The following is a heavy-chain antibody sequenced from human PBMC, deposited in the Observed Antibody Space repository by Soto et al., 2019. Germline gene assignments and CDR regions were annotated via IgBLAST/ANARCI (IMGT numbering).Heavy chain of an antibody. J-gene: IGHJ5*02. CDR1: TFSMYS. CDR3: TRDEGGSYDSWFHP. CDR2: ISSGAAYI. Sequence: GGSLRLSCNFTFSMYSMNWVRQAPGKGLEWVASISSGAAYIKYAGSVQGRFTISRDNAKNTVSLQMSSLRVEGTAVYFCTRDEGGSYDSWFHPWGQGTQVTVSS. V-gene: IGHV3-21*06. D-gene: IGHD1-26*01.